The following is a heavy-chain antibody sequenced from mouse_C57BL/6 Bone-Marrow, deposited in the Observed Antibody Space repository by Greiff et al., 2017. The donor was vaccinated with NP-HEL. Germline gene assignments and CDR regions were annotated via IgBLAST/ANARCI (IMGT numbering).Heavy chain of an antibody. CDR1: GFTFSDYY. V-gene: IGHV5-16*01. CDR3: ARGYYGSSSYYFDY. CDR2: INYDGSST. D-gene: IGHD1-1*01. J-gene: IGHJ2*01. Sequence: EVQLVESEGGLVQPGSSMKLSCTASGFTFSDYYMAWVRQVPEKGLEWVANINYDGSSTYYLDPLKSRFIISRDNAKNILYLQMSSLKSEDTATYYCARGYYGSSSYYFDYWGQGTTLTVSS.